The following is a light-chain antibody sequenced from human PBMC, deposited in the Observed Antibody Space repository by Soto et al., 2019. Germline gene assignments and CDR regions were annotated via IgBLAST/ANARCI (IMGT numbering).Light chain of an antibody. CDR3: SSYTSAATLGV. Sequence: QSALTQPASVSGSPGQSITISCTGTSSDVGGFNYVSWYQQHPGKAPKLIILEVTNRPSGVSHRFSGSKSGNTASLTISGLQAEDEADYHCSSYTSAATLGVFGGGTKVTVL. CDR1: SSDVGGFNY. J-gene: IGLJ3*02. CDR2: EVT. V-gene: IGLV2-14*01.